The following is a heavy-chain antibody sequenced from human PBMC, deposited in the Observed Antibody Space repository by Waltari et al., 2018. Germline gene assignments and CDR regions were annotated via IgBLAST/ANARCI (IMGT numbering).Heavy chain of an antibody. Sequence: EVQLVESGGGLVQPGGSLRLSCAASGFTVSSNYMSWVRQAPGQGLEWVSVIYSGGSTYYADSVKGRFTISRDNSKNTLYLQMNSLRAEDTAEYYCARVVVAAKLRFYGFDYWGQGTLVTVSS. CDR1: GFTVSSNY. J-gene: IGHJ4*02. V-gene: IGHV3-66*02. CDR2: IYSGGST. CDR3: ARVVVAAKLRFYGFDY. D-gene: IGHD2-15*01.